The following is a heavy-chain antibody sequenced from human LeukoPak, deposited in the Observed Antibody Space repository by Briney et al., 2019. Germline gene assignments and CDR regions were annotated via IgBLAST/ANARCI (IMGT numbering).Heavy chain of an antibody. D-gene: IGHD3-10*01. V-gene: IGHV3-53*01. CDR1: GFIVSSNY. CDR2: LYRGGST. J-gene: IGHJ4*02. CDR3: VAPGSPAGSYYYGDY. Sequence: GGSLRLSCAASGFIVSSNYMSWVRQAPGKGLEWDSTLYRGGSTYYADSVKGRFTISRDTSKNTLHLQMNSLRAEDTAVYYCVAPGSPAGSYYYGDYWGQGSLVTVSS.